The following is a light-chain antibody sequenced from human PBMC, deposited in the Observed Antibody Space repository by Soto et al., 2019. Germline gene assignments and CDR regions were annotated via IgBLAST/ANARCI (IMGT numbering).Light chain of an antibody. CDR2: DVS. Sequence: QSALTQPGSVSGSPGQSITISCTGTSSDIGRYNYVSWYQQYPGKAPKFMIYDVSNRPSGVSNRFSGSKSGNTASLTISGLQAEDEADYYCSSYISSSTYVFGTGTKLTVL. V-gene: IGLV2-14*01. J-gene: IGLJ1*01. CDR1: SSDIGRYNY. CDR3: SSYISSSTYV.